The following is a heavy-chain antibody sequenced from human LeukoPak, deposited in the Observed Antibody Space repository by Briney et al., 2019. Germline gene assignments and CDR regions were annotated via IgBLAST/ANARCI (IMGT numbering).Heavy chain of an antibody. V-gene: IGHV3-23*01. CDR3: AKGWGLLGSSQLGDS. D-gene: IGHD3-16*01. Sequence: GGSLRLSCAASGFTFSSYAMSWVRQAPGKGLEWVSTITTSDGNTYYADSVKGRFTVSRDNSKNTLFLQMNSLRAEDTAVYYCAKGWGLLGSSQLGDSLGPGTLVTVSS. J-gene: IGHJ4*02. CDR1: GFTFSSYA. CDR2: ITTSDGNT.